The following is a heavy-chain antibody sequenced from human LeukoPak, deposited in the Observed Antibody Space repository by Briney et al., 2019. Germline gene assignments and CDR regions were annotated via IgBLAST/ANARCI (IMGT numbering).Heavy chain of an antibody. D-gene: IGHD3-10*02. CDR1: GFSFENYN. J-gene: IGHJ6*04. CDR3: AELGITMIGGV. Sequence: PGGSLRLSCAASGFSFENYNMNWVRQAPGKGLEWVAYISSSGSDIYYADSVKGRFTISRDNAKNSLYLHMNSLRAEDTAVYYCAELGITMIGGVWGKGTTVTISS. CDR2: ISSSGSDI. V-gene: IGHV3-21*01.